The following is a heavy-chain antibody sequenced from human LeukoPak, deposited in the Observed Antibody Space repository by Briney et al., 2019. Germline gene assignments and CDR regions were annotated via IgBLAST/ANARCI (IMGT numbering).Heavy chain of an antibody. J-gene: IGHJ4*02. CDR2: MNPKSGNT. CDR1: GYTFTSYD. Sequence: ASVKVSCKASGYTFTSYDINWVRQATGQGLEWRGWMNPKSGNTGYAQKYQGRVTMTRSTSVNTAYMEVSSLRSEDTAVYYCARGSTVDTVATPLKYWGEGTLVTVSS. V-gene: IGHV1-8*01. CDR3: ARGSTVDTVATPLKY. D-gene: IGHD5-12*01.